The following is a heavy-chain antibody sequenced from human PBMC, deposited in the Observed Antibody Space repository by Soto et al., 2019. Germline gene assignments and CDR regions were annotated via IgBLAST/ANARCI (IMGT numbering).Heavy chain of an antibody. D-gene: IGHD2-2*01. V-gene: IGHV1-69*01. CDR2: IIPISGTA. J-gene: IGHJ6*02. Sequence: QVQLVQSGAEVKKPGSSVKVSCKASGGTFSSYAISWVRQAPGQGLEWMGGIIPISGTANYARKFQGRVTITADESPSTAYMELSSLRSEDTAVYYCPRSQGSSTSLEIYYYYYYGMEVWGQGTTVTVSS. CDR1: GGTFSSYA. CDR3: PRSQGSSTSLEIYYYYYYGMEV.